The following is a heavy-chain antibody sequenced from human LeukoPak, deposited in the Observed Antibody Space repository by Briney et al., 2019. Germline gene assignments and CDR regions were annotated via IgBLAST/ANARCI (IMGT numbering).Heavy chain of an antibody. V-gene: IGHV1-18*01. Sequence: ASVKVSCKASGYTFTSYGISWVRQAPGQGLEWMGWISVYNGNTNYAQKLQGRVTMTTDTSTSTAYMELRSLSADDTAVYFCARSRSYGLDVWGQGTTVTVSS. J-gene: IGHJ6*02. CDR2: ISVYNGNT. CDR3: ARSRSYGLDV. CDR1: GYTFTSYG.